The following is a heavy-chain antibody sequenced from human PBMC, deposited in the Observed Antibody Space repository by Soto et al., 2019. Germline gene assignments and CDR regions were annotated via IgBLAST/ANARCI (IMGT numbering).Heavy chain of an antibody. CDR3: VREGPFDY. V-gene: IGHV3-30-3*01. J-gene: IGHJ4*02. CDR1: GFTFSSYA. CDR2: ISYDGSNK. Sequence: QVQLVESGGGVVQPGRSLRLSCAASGFTFSSYAMHWVRQAPGKGLEWVAVISYDGSNKYYADSVKGRFTISRDNSKNTLYLQMNSLRAEDTAVYYCVREGPFDYWGQGTLVTVSS.